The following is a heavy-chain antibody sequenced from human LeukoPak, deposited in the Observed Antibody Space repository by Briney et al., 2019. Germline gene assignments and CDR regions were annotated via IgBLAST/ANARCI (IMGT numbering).Heavy chain of an antibody. CDR2: IKQDGSEK. D-gene: IGHD3-3*01. CDR3: ARDKSDFWSGYYTWYFDY. Sequence: GRSLRLSCAASGFTFSSYWMSWVRQAPGKGLESVANIKQDGSEKYYVDSVKGRFTISRDNDKNSLYLQMNSLRAEDTAVYYCARDKSDFWSGYYTWYFDYWGQGTLVTVSS. J-gene: IGHJ4*02. CDR1: GFTFSSYW. V-gene: IGHV3-7*01.